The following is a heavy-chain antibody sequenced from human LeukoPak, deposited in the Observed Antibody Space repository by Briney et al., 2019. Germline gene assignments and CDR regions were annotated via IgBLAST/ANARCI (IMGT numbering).Heavy chain of an antibody. CDR2: IYTSGST. D-gene: IGHD3-16*01. V-gene: IGHV4-61*02. Sequence: SQTLSLTCTVSGGSISSGSYYWSWIRQPAGKGLEWIERIYTSGSTNYNPSLKSRVTISVDTSKNQFSLKLSSVTAADTAVYYCARGAGGGYFDYWGQGTLVTVSS. CDR1: GGSISSGSYY. J-gene: IGHJ4*02. CDR3: ARGAGGGYFDY.